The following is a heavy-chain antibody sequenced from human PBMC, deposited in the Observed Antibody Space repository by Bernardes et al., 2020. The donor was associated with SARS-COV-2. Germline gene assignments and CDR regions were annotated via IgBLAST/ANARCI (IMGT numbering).Heavy chain of an antibody. V-gene: IGHV3-23*01. Sequence: GSLRLSCAASGFTFSSYAMSWVRQAPGKGLEWVSAISGSGGSTYYADSVKGRFTISRDNSKNTLYLQMNSLRAEDTAVYYCAKDPGSSGDYTTNWFDPWGQGTLVTVSS. CDR3: AKDPGSSGDYTTNWFDP. D-gene: IGHD3-22*01. J-gene: IGHJ5*02. CDR1: GFTFSSYA. CDR2: ISGSGGST.